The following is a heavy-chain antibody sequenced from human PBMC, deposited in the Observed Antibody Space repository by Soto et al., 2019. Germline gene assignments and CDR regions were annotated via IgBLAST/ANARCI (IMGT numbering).Heavy chain of an antibody. CDR3: ASTRALRGIDY. J-gene: IGHJ4*02. V-gene: IGHV3-33*01. D-gene: IGHD3-10*01. CDR2: IWYDGSNK. CDR1: GFTFSSYG. Sequence: PGGSLRLSCAASGFTFSSYGMHWVRQAPGKGLEWVAVIWYDGSNKYYADSVKGRFTISRDNSKNTLYLQMNSLRAEDTAVYYCASTRALRGIDYWGQGPLVTVST.